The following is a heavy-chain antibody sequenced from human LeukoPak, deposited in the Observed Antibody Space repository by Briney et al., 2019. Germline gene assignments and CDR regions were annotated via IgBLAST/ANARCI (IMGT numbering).Heavy chain of an antibody. CDR1: GFTFSSYW. J-gene: IGHJ5*02. V-gene: IGHV3-7*01. D-gene: IGHD3-10*01. CDR3: AREGSGSYYNPNWFDP. Sequence: PGGSLRLSCAASGFTFSSYWMSWVRQAPGKGLEWVANIKQDGSEKYYVDSVKGRFTISSDNAKNSLYLQMNSLRAEDTAVYYCAREGSGSYYNPNWFDPWGQGTLVTVSS. CDR2: IKQDGSEK.